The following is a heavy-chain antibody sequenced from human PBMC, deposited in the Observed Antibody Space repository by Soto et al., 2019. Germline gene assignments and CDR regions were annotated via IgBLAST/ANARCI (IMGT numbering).Heavy chain of an antibody. V-gene: IGHV4-4*02. CDR2: IYHSGST. CDR3: ARRTMVRGVITPNGWFDP. D-gene: IGHD3-10*01. CDR1: GGSMSSSNW. Sequence: SETLSLTCAVSGGSMSSSNWWSWVRQPPGKGLGWIGEIYHSGSTNYNPSLKRRVTISVDKSKNQFSLKLSSVTAADTAVYYCARRTMVRGVITPNGWFDPWGQGTLVTVSS. J-gene: IGHJ5*02.